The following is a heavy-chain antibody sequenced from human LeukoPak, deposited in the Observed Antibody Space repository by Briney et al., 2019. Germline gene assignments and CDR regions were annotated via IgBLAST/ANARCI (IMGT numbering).Heavy chain of an antibody. CDR3: TKDGYSSSWYAFDY. D-gene: IGHD6-13*01. V-gene: IGHV3-23*01. CDR2: ISGSGGST. J-gene: IGHJ4*02. CDR1: GFTFSSYA. Sequence: GGSLRLSCAASGFTFSSYAMSWVRQAPGKGLEWVSAISGSGGSTYYADSAKGRFTISRDNSKNTLYLQMNSLRAEDTAVYYCTKDGYSSSWYAFDYWGQGTLVTVSS.